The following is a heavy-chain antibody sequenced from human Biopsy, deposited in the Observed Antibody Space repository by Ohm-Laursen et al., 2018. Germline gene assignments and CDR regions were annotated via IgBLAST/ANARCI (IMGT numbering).Heavy chain of an antibody. Sequence: GTLSLTCSVSGYSVTNDYYWGWIRQPPGKGLEWIGNIYYDGVTYYNPSLKSRVAMSVDTSKNQFSLRLTSVTAADTAVYYCARQVDFWSGYYVDSWGQGTLVTVSS. J-gene: IGHJ4*02. V-gene: IGHV4-38-2*01. CDR2: IYYDGVT. D-gene: IGHD3-3*01. CDR1: GYSVTNDYY. CDR3: ARQVDFWSGYYVDS.